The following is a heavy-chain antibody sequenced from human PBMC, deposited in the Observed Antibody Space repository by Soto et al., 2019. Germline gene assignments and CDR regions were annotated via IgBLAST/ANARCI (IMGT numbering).Heavy chain of an antibody. Sequence: PGGSLRLSCAASGFTFSNAWMNWVRQAPGKGLEWVGRIKSKTDGGTTDYAAPVKGRFTISRDDSKSTLYLQMDSLKTEDTAVYYCATAGSYSGGWYTVDYWGQGTLVTVSS. D-gene: IGHD6-19*01. V-gene: IGHV3-15*07. CDR3: ATAGSYSGGWYTVDY. CDR1: GFTFSNAW. J-gene: IGHJ4*02. CDR2: IKSKTDGGTT.